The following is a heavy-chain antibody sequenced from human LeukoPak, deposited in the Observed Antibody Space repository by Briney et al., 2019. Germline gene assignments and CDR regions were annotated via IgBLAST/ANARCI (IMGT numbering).Heavy chain of an antibody. CDR1: GGSISSGTYY. D-gene: IGHD5-12*01. J-gene: IGHJ6*02. CDR2: IYTTGST. V-gene: IGHV4-61*02. CDR3: AREGVATLNYYYYGMDV. Sequence: SQTLSLTCSVSGGSISSGTYYFNWIRQPAGKGLEWIGRIYTTGSTNYNPSLKSRVTISVDTSKNQFSLKLSSVTAADTAVYYCAREGVATLNYYYYGMDVWGQGTTVTVSS.